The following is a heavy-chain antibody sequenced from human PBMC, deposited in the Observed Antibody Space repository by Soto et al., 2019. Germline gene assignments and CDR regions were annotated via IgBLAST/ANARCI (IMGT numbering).Heavy chain of an antibody. CDR2: VYYTGST. J-gene: IGHJ4*02. D-gene: IGHD6-19*01. Sequence: SETLSLTCSVSGGSISCSYWSWIRQSPGKGLEWLGYVYYTGSTNYSPSLRSRVSISVDTSKNEFSLRLSSVTAADTAVYFCARSVAVPGAHIDYWGQGTQVTVSS. V-gene: IGHV4-59*01. CDR3: ARSVAVPGAHIDY. CDR1: GGSISCSY.